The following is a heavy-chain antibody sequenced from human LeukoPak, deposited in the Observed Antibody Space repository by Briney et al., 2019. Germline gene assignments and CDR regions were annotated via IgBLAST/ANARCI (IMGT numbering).Heavy chain of an antibody. CDR2: ITISGHTK. CDR3: ARGDPHADL. J-gene: IGHJ5*02. V-gene: IGHV3-48*03. Sequence: GGSLRLSCAASGFDLSTYEMNWVRQAPGKGLEWIADITISGHTKNYADSVKGRFTISKDNARTSLYLQMNSLRVEDTGVYYCARGDPHADLWGQGTLVTVSS. CDR1: GFDLSTYE.